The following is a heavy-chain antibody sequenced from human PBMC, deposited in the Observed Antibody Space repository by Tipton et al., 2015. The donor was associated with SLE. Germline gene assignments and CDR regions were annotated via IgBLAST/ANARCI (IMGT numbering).Heavy chain of an antibody. CDR3: ARGQQFVAFDY. CDR2: INDSGRT. D-gene: IGHD6-6*01. Sequence: TLSLTCAVYGGSLSGSYWSWIRQVPGKGLECIGEINDSGRTNYHPSLKSRATISIDTSKNQFSLKLTSVTAADTAVYYCARGQQFVAFDYWGQGTLVTVSS. V-gene: IGHV4-34*01. CDR1: GGSLSGSY. J-gene: IGHJ4*02.